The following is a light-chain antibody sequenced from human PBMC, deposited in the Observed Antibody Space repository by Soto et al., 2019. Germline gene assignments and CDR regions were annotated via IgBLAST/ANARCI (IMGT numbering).Light chain of an antibody. V-gene: IGLV1-40*01. CDR3: QSYDSSRSAWV. Sequence: QSVLTQPPSVSGAPGQRVTISCTGSSSNIGAGYDVHWYQQLPGTAPKLLIYGNSNRPSGVPDRFSGSKSGTSASLAITGLHAEDEDDYYCQSYDSSRSAWVFGGGTKVTVL. J-gene: IGLJ3*02. CDR2: GNS. CDR1: SSNIGAGYD.